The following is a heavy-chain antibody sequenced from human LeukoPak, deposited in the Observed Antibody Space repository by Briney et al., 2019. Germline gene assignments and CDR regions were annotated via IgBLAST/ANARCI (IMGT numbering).Heavy chain of an antibody. CDR2: MNPNSGNT. Sequence: GASVKVSCKASGYTFTSYDINWVRQATGQGLEWMGWMNPNSGNTGYAQKFQGRVTITRNTSISTAYMELSSLRSEDTAVYYCAREYDFWSGFGGFDSWGQGTLVTVSS. CDR1: GYTFTSYD. CDR3: AREYDFWSGFGGFDS. D-gene: IGHD3-3*01. J-gene: IGHJ5*01. V-gene: IGHV1-8*03.